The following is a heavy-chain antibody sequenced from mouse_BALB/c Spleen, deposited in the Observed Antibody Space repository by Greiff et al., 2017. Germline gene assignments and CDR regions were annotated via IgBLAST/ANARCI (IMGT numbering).Heavy chain of an antibody. CDR2: ISSGGSYT. CDR1: GFTFSSYT. D-gene: IGHD1-2*01. CDR3: TRDRTTASYWYFDV. V-gene: IGHV5-6-4*01. J-gene: IGHJ1*01. Sequence: EVKLVESGGGLVKPGGSLKLSCAASGFTFSSYTMSWVRQTPEKRLEWVATISSGGSYTYYPDSVKGRFTISRDNAKNTLYLQMSSLKSEDTAMYYCTRDRTTASYWYFDVWGAGTTVTVSS.